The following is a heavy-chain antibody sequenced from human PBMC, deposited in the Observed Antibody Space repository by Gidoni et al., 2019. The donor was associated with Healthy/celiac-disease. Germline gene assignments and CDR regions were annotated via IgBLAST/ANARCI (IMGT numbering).Heavy chain of an antibody. Sequence: EVQLVESGGGLVKPGGSLRLSCAASGFTFSSYSMNWVRQAPGKGLEWVSSISSSSSYIYYADSVKGRFTISRDNAKNSLYLQMNSLRAEDTAVYYCARGSITIFGVVIIGPLPPDYWGQGTLVTVSS. CDR3: ARGSITIFGVVIIGPLPPDY. CDR1: GFTFSSYS. J-gene: IGHJ4*02. V-gene: IGHV3-21*01. CDR2: ISSSSSYI. D-gene: IGHD3-3*01.